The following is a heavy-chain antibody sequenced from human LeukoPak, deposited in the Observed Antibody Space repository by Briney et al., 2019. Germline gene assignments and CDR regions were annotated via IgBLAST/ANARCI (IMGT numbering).Heavy chain of an antibody. CDR3: AELGITMIGGV. Sequence: GGSLRLSCVASGFTFNNYEMNWVRQAPGKGLEWVSYISSSGATIYYADAVKGRFTISRDNAKNSLYLQMNSLRAEDTAVYYCAELGITMIGGVWGKGTTVTISS. CDR1: GFTFNNYE. CDR2: ISSSGATI. D-gene: IGHD3-10*02. V-gene: IGHV3-48*03. J-gene: IGHJ6*04.